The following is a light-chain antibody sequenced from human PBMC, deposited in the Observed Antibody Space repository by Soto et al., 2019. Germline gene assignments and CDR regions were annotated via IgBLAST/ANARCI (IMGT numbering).Light chain of an antibody. J-gene: IGKJ4*01. CDR2: AAS. CDR3: QQYNDWPPLT. Sequence: EIILTQSPGTLSVSPGETVTLVCRASQSVSVYLAWYQQKSGQPPRLLIHAASDRATGVPARFSGSGSGTEFSLTISSLQSEDFGTYCCQQYNDWPPLTFGGGTRVDLK. V-gene: IGKV3-15*01. CDR1: QSVSVY.